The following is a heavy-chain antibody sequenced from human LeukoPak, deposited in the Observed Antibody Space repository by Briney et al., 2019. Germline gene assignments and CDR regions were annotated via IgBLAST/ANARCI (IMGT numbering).Heavy chain of an antibody. V-gene: IGHV2-5*02. CDR1: GFSLGTSGVG. CDR3: AHTYSSAWNPDFDY. Sequence: SGPTLVNPTQTLTLTCTFSGFSLGTSGVGVGWIRQPPEKALEWLALIYWDDDKRYSPSLKSRLTITKDTSKNQVVLTMTNMDPVDTATYYCAHTYSSAWNPDFDYWGQGTLVTVSS. CDR2: IYWDDDK. J-gene: IGHJ4*02. D-gene: IGHD6-19*01.